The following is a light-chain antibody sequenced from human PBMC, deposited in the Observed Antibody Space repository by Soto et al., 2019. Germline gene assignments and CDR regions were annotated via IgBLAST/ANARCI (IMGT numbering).Light chain of an antibody. CDR3: FSYTSSGTYV. CDR2: DVS. Sequence: QSVLTQPASVSGSPGQSITISCTGTSSDVGGSNYVSWYQQLPGKAPKLMIYDVSDRPSGVSNRFSGSKSGNTASLTISGLQAEDETDYYCFSYTSSGTYVFGTGTKVTVL. V-gene: IGLV2-14*01. CDR1: SSDVGGSNY. J-gene: IGLJ1*01.